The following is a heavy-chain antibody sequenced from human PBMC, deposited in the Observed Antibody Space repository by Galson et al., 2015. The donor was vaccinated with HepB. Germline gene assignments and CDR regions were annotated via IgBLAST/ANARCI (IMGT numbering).Heavy chain of an antibody. CDR1: GFTFSTYS. CDR2: ISSSSTTI. J-gene: IGHJ4*02. D-gene: IGHD3-22*01. Sequence: SLRLSCAASGFTFSTYSMNWVRQAPGKGLEWVSYISSSSTTIYYADSVKGRFTISRDNAKNSLYLQMNSLRAEDTAVYYCARGGLYYYDGRDMDYWGQGTLVTVSS. V-gene: IGHV3-48*01. CDR3: ARGGLYYYDGRDMDY.